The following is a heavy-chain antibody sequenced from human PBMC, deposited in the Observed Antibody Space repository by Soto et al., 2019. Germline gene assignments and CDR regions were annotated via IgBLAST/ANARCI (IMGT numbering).Heavy chain of an antibody. D-gene: IGHD4-17*01. J-gene: IGHJ4*02. V-gene: IGHV4-34*01. CDR1: GGSFSGYY. CDR3: ARVADYGDYGGPFDY. CDR2: INHSGST. Sequence: QVQLQQWGAGLLKPSETLSLTCAVYGGSFSGYYWSWIRQPPGKGLEWIGEINHSGSTNYNPSLKSRVTILVDTSKIQFSLKLSSVTAADTAVYYCARVADYGDYGGPFDYWGQGTLITVSS.